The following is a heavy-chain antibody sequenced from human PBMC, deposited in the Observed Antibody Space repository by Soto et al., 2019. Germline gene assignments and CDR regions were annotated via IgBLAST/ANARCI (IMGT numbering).Heavy chain of an antibody. CDR2: IYYSGST. J-gene: IGHJ4*02. CDR1: GGSISSYY. V-gene: IGHV4-59*01. Sequence: KASETLSLTCAVSGGSISSYYWSWIRQPPGKGLEWIGYIYYSGSTNYNPSLKSRVTISVDTSKNQFSLKLSSVTAADTAVYYCARGGNWNYPGPQGYWGQGTLVTVSS. CDR3: ARGGNWNYPGPQGY. D-gene: IGHD1-7*01.